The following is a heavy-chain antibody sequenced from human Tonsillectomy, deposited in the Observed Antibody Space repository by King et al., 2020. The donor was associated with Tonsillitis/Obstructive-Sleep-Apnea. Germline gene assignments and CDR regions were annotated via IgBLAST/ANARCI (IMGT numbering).Heavy chain of an antibody. D-gene: IGHD6-13*01. CDR3: AKDLIIAESGTPGDAFDI. J-gene: IGHJ3*02. CDR2: ISWNSGSI. V-gene: IGHV3-9*01. CDR1: GFTFDDYA. Sequence: VQLVESGGGLVQPGRSLRLSCAASGFTFDDYAMYWVRQAPEKGLEWVSGISWNSGSIVYADSVKGRFTISRDNAKNSLYLQMNSLRAEDTALYYCAKDLIIAESGTPGDAFDIWGQGTMVTVSS.